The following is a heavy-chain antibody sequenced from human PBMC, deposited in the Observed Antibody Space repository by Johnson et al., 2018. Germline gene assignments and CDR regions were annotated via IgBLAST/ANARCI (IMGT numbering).Heavy chain of an antibody. V-gene: IGHV3-49*05. D-gene: IGHD1-14*01. CDR1: GFTFGDYA. CDR3: TRGQPHPPTTRYYYYYYGMDV. Sequence: VQLVQSGGGLVKPGRSLRLSCTASGFTFGDYAMSWFRQAPGKGLEWVGFIRSKAYGGTTEYAASVKGRFTISRDDSKSIAYLQMNSLTTEDTAVYYCTRGQPHPPTTRYYYYYYGMDVWGQGTTVTVSS. CDR2: IRSKAYGGTT. J-gene: IGHJ6*02.